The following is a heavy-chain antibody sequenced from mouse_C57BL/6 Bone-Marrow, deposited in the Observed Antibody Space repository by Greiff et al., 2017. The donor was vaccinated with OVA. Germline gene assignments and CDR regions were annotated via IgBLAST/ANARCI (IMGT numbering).Heavy chain of an antibody. J-gene: IGHJ4*01. CDR3: ARRGGDY. Sequence: VKLMESGPELVKPGASVKISCKASGYAFSSSWMNWVKQRPGKGLEWIGRIYPGDGDTNYNGKFKGKATLTADKSSSTSYMQLSSLTSEDSAVYFCARRGGDYWGQGTSVTVSS. V-gene: IGHV1-82*01. CDR2: IYPGDGDT. CDR1: GYAFSSSW.